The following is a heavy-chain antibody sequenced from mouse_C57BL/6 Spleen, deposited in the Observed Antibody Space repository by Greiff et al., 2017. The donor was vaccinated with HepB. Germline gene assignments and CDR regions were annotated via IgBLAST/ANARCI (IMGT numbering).Heavy chain of an antibody. V-gene: IGHV1-39*01. CDR2: INPNYGTT. Sequence: EVKLMESGPELVKPGASVKISCKASGYSFTDYNMNWVKQSNGKSLEWIGVINPNYGTTSYNQKFKGKATLTVDQSSSTAYMQLNSLTSEDSAVYYCARGEDYYGISRGFDYWGQGTTLTVSS. D-gene: IGHD1-1*01. J-gene: IGHJ2*01. CDR3: ARGEDYYGISRGFDY. CDR1: GYSFTDYN.